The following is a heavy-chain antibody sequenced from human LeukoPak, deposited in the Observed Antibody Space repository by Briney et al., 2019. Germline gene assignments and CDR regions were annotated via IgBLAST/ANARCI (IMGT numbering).Heavy chain of an antibody. CDR3: AKHSLKAGYSSGRIWDY. CDR2: ISYDGSKK. Sequence: GGSLRLSCAASGFTFSSYGMHWVRQAPGKGLEWVAVISYDGSKKYYADSVKVLFTISRDNSNNTLYLQMNSLRAEDTAVYYCAKHSLKAGYSSGRIWDYWGQGTLVTVSS. V-gene: IGHV3-30*18. J-gene: IGHJ4*02. D-gene: IGHD6-19*01. CDR1: GFTFSSYG.